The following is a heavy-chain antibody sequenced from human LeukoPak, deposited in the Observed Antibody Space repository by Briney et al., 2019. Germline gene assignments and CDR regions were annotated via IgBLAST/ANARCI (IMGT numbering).Heavy chain of an antibody. Sequence: GGSLRLSCAASGFTLSNAYMSWVRQAPRKGLEWVGRIKNKTNGGTTDYAAPVKGRFTISRDDSKNTLYLQMNSLKTEDTAVYYCTTTIVGVTTWFDPWGQGTLVTVSS. CDR1: GFTLSNAY. CDR3: TTTIVGVTTWFDP. J-gene: IGHJ5*02. V-gene: IGHV3-15*01. D-gene: IGHD1-26*01. CDR2: IKNKTNGGTT.